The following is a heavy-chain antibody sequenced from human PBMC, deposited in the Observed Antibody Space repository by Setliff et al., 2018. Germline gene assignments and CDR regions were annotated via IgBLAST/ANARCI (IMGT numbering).Heavy chain of an antibody. J-gene: IGHJ4*02. CDR3: AKHRSYFDY. CDR1: GYSISNDYF. V-gene: IGHV4-38-2*02. Sequence: PSETLSLTCTVSGYSISNDYFWGWIRQPPGKGLEWIGSIYHSGSTSYYPPLKSRVTISVDTSKNQFSLNLSSVTAADTAVYYCAKHRSYFDYWGQGTLVAVST. CDR2: IYHSGST.